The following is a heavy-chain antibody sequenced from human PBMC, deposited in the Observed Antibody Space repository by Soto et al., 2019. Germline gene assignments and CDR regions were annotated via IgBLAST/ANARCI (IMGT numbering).Heavy chain of an antibody. CDR1: GYTFTSYG. Sequence: SVKVSCKASGYTFTSYGINWVRQATGQGLEWMGWVNPNSDNTGYAQKFQGRVTMTRNTSISTAYMELSSLRSEDTAVYYSARNLWSTRREGCHPLDFDYCGQGSLGTVFS. CDR2: VNPNSDNT. V-gene: IGHV1-8*01. D-gene: IGHD2-21*01. CDR3: ARNLWSTRREGCHPLDFDY. J-gene: IGHJ4*02.